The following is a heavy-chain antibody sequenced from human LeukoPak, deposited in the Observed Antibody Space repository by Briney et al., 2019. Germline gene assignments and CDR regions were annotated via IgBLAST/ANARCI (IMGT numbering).Heavy chain of an antibody. D-gene: IGHD6-25*01. V-gene: IGHV3-53*05. J-gene: IGHJ4*02. CDR3: AIAPAGGGPDY. Sequence: GGSLRLSCAASGFTVSNNYMTWVRQAPGKGLEWVSVIYSGGRTYYADSVKGRFTISRDNSKNTLYLQMNSLRAEDTAVYYCAIAPAGGGPDYWGQGTLVTVSS. CDR1: GFTVSNNY. CDR2: IYSGGRT.